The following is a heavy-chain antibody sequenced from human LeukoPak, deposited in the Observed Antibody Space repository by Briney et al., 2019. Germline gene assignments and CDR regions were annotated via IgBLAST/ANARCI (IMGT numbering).Heavy chain of an antibody. CDR2: IYYSGST. J-gene: IGHJ6*03. CDR3: ASLGPTIFGVVDSYMDV. CDR1: GGSISSHY. V-gene: IGHV4-59*11. D-gene: IGHD3-3*01. Sequence: SETLSVTCTVSGGSISSHYWSWIRQPPGKGMEWIGYIYYSGSTNYNPSLKSRVTISVDTSKNQFSLKLSSVTAADTAAYYCASLGPTIFGVVDSYMDVWGKGTTVTVSS.